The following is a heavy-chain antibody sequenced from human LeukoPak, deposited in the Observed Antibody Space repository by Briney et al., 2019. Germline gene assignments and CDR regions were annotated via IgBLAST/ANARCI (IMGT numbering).Heavy chain of an antibody. D-gene: IGHD3-10*01. CDR2: INPNSGGT. CDR3: ARETPPRYGSGSYPWFDP. CDR1: GYTFTGYY. J-gene: IGHJ5*02. Sequence: VASVKVSCKASGYTFTGYYMHWVRQAPGQGLEWMGWINPNSGGTNYAQKFQGRVTMTRDTSISTAYMELSRLRSDDTAVYYCARETPPRYGSGSYPWFDPWGQGTLVTVSS. V-gene: IGHV1-2*02.